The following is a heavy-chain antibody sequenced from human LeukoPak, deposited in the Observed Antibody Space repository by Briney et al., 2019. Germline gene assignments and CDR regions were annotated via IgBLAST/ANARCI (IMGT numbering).Heavy chain of an antibody. CDR1: GYSFNTYF. V-gene: IGHV5-51*01. D-gene: IGHD3-10*01. CDR2: IYPGDSDT. J-gene: IGHJ3*02. CDR3: ARPLDFGDAFDI. Sequence: GESLKISCKGSGYSFNTYFIVWVRQMPGKGLEWMGIIYPGDSDTRYSPSFQGQVTISADKSISTAYLQWSSLKASDTAMYYCARPLDFGDAFDIWGQGTMVTVSS.